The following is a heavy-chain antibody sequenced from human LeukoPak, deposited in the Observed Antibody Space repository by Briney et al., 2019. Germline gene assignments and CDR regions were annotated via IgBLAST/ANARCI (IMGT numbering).Heavy chain of an antibody. CDR1: GGSISSSSYY. V-gene: IGHV4-39*07. Sequence: SETLSLTCTVSGGSISSSSYYWGWIRQPPGKGLEWIGSIYCSGSTYYNPSLKSRVTISVDTSKNQFSLKLSSVTAADTAVYYCARDWYGGNSPPAFDIWGQGTMVTVSS. J-gene: IGHJ3*02. D-gene: IGHD4-23*01. CDR3: ARDWYGGNSPPAFDI. CDR2: IYCSGST.